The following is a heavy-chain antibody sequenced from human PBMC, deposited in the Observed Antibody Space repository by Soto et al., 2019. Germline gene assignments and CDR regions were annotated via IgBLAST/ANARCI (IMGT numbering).Heavy chain of an antibody. CDR1: GDSVTRGNYY. D-gene: IGHD3-16*01. Sequence: SETLSLTCPVSGDSVTRGNYYWSWIRQPPGKGLEWIGHIYYSGSTNYSPSLKSRVTISLDTSNNQFSLKVTSVTAADTAVYYCAMSPVDTYMIYWFDPWGQGTLVTVSS. CDR3: AMSPVDTYMIYWFDP. V-gene: IGHV4-61*01. J-gene: IGHJ5*01. CDR2: IYYSGST.